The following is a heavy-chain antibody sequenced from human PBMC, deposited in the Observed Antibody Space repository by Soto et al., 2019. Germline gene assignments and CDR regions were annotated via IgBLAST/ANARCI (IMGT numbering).Heavy chain of an antibody. V-gene: IGHV5-51*01. J-gene: IGHJ4*02. Sequence: GVSLRISCTGSGYRFTGEWIGRVRQMPGEGLEWVGVIFPGDSDTRYRPPFHGQVIISADKSISAAYLQWKSLKASDAAMYYCVRLRDGYPAYWGQGTQVTVSS. CDR1: GYRFTGEW. D-gene: IGHD5-12*01. CDR2: IFPGDSDT. CDR3: VRLRDGYPAY.